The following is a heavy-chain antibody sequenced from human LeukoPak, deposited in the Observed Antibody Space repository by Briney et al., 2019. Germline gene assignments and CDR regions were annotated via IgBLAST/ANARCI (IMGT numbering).Heavy chain of an antibody. CDR2: ISGSGGST. CDR3: ASHLSSGSPAYGMDV. CDR1: GFTFSSYA. V-gene: IGHV3-23*01. D-gene: IGHD5-12*01. Sequence: PGGSLRLSCAASGFTFSSYAMSWVRQAPGKGLEWVSAISGSGGSTYYADSVKGRFTISRDNPKNTLYLQMNSLRAEDTAVYYCASHLSSGSPAYGMDVWGQGTTVTVSS. J-gene: IGHJ6*02.